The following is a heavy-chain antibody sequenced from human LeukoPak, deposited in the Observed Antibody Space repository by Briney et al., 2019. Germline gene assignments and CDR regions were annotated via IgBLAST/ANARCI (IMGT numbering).Heavy chain of an antibody. CDR3: ARDLDSAYYGSGIAFDY. CDR2: INSDGSST. CDR1: GFTFSSYG. J-gene: IGHJ4*02. D-gene: IGHD3-10*01. V-gene: IGHV3-74*01. Sequence: GGSLRLSCAASGFTFSSYGMHWVRRAPGKGLVWVSRINSDGSSTSYADSVKGRFTISRDNAKNTLYLQMNSLRAEDTAVYYCARDLDSAYYGSGIAFDYWGQGTLVTVSS.